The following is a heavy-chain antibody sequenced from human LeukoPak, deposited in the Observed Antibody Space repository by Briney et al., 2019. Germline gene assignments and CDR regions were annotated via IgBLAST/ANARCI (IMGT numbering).Heavy chain of an antibody. Sequence: SETLSLTCTVSGGSISSYYWSWLRQPPGKGLEWIGHIYYSGTTNYNPSLKSRVTISVDTSKNQFSLKLSSVTAADTAVYYCARGIETSKRRGYDYWGQGTLVTVSS. J-gene: IGHJ4*02. CDR2: IYYSGTT. V-gene: IGHV4-59*01. CDR1: GGSISSYY. D-gene: IGHD1-26*01. CDR3: ARGIETSKRRGYDY.